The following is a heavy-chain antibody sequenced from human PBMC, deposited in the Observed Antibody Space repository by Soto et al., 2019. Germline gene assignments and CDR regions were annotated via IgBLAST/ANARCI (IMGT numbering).Heavy chain of an antibody. CDR2: IFSSGST. D-gene: IGHD5-12*01. Sequence: SETLSLTCTVSGGSINTFYWSWVRQPAGKGLEWIGRIFSSGSTSFNPSLESRVAMSVDTSKNRFSLNLSSVNAADMAVYYCAREGSYSAYNFAHGIQLWSFDFWGQGALVTVSS. J-gene: IGHJ4*02. CDR3: AREGSYSAYNFAHGIQLWSFDF. CDR1: GGSINTFY. V-gene: IGHV4-4*07.